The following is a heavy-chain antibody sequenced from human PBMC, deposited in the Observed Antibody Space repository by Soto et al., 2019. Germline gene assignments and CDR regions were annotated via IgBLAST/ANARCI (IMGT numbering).Heavy chain of an antibody. CDR1: GLTFSSYA. D-gene: IGHD2-15*01. CDR2: ISGSGGST. CDR3: AKVPSGYCSGGNCYSYYYMDV. V-gene: IGHV3-23*01. J-gene: IGHJ6*03. Sequence: EVQLLESGGGLVQPGGSLRLSCAASGLTFSSYAMSWVRQAPGRGLERFSVISGSGGSTYYADSVKGRFTISRDNSKNTLYLQMNSLIAEDTAVYYCAKVPSGYCSGGNCYSYYYMDVWGKGTTVTVSS.